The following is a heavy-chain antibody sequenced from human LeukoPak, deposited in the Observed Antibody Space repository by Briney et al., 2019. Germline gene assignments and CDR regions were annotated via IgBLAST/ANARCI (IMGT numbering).Heavy chain of an antibody. V-gene: IGHV3-7*01. J-gene: IGHJ3*02. CDR3: AKDQEGSGSYRWGGFDI. CDR1: GFTFSSYW. Sequence: GGSLRLSCAASGFTFSSYWMSWVRQAPGKGLEWVANIKQDGGEKYYVDSVKGRFTISRDNSKNTLYLQMNSLRPEDTAVYYCAKDQEGSGSYRWGGFDIWGQGTTVTVSS. CDR2: IKQDGGEK. D-gene: IGHD1-26*01.